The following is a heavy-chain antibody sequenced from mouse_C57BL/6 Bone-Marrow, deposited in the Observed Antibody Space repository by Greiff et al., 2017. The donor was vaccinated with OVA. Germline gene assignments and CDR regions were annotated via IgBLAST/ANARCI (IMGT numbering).Heavy chain of an antibody. CDR1: GFNIKDDY. D-gene: IGHD2-1*01. Sequence: VHVKQSGAELVRPGASVKLSCTASGFNIKDDYMHWVKQRPEQGLEWIGWIDPENGDTEYASKFQGKATITADTSSNTAYLQLSSLTSEDTAVDYCTTDGIIFAYWGQGTLVTVSA. V-gene: IGHV14-4*01. CDR3: TTDGIIFAY. CDR2: IDPENGDT. J-gene: IGHJ3*01.